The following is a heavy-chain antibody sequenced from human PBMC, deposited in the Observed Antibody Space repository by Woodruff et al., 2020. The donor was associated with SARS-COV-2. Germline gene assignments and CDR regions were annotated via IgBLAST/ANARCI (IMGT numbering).Heavy chain of an antibody. Sequence: VKGRFTISRDNAKNSLYLQMNSLRAEDTAVYYCARGRQLEALHYYYMDVWGKGTTVTVSS. J-gene: IGHJ6*03. D-gene: IGHD6-13*01. CDR3: ARGRQLEALHYYYMDV. V-gene: IGHV3-21*01.